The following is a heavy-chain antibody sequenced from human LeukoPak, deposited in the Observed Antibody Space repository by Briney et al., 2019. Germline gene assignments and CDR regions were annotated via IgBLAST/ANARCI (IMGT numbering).Heavy chain of an antibody. CDR1: GGSFSGDF. D-gene: IGHD2-21*01. J-gene: IGHJ4*02. CDR3: ARDSPSAFDY. Sequence: SETLSLTCAVYGGSFSGDFWSWIRQSPGKGLEWIGEINHGGSTTYNPSLKSRVTISVDTSKNQFSLKLSSVTAADTAVYYCARDSPSAFDYWGQGTLVTVSS. V-gene: IGHV4-34*01. CDR2: INHGGST.